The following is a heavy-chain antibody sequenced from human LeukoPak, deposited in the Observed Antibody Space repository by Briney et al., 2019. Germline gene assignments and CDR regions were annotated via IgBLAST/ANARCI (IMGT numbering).Heavy chain of an antibody. J-gene: IGHJ5*02. D-gene: IGHD2-2*02. V-gene: IGHV3-20*01. CDR2: INWNGGSR. CDR3: ARDRCSSTSCYNTPNWFDP. CDR1: GFTSSSYW. Sequence: PGGSLRLSGAASGFTSSSYWMSWVRQVPGKGLEWVSGINWNGGSRGYADSVKGRFTISRDNAKNSVYLQMNSLRSEDTAFYHCARDRCSSTSCYNTPNWFDPWGQGILVTVSS.